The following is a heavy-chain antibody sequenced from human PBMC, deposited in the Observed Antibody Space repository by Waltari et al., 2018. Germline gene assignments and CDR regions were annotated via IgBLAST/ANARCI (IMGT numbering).Heavy chain of an antibody. CDR1: GFTFSHST. CDR2: IRINADGGTT. Sequence: DVRLVEFGGALVQPGRSLRLACTTSGFTFSHSTVSWVRQASVTGLKGVGFIRINADGGTTEYAASVKGRVTISRDDSNSIAYLQMNSLRTEDTAGYYCSRLGGATFDFDYWGQGTLVTVSS. D-gene: IGHD1-26*01. CDR3: SRLGGATFDFDY. V-gene: IGHV3-49*04. J-gene: IGHJ4*02.